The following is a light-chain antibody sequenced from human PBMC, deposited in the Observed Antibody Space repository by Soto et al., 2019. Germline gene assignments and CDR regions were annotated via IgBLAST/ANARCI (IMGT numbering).Light chain of an antibody. CDR2: SNN. CDR1: SSSIGSNT. J-gene: IGLJ1*01. V-gene: IGLV1-44*01. Sequence: HSVLTQPPSASGTPGQRVTISCSGSSSSIGSNTVNWYQQLPGTAPKLLIYSNNQRPSGVPDRFSGSKSGTSASLAISGLQSEDEADYYCAAWDDSLNGYVFGTGTKV. CDR3: AAWDDSLNGYV.